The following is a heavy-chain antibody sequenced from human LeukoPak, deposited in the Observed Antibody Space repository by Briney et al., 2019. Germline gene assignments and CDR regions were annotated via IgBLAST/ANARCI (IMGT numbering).Heavy chain of an antibody. CDR2: ISGSGGST. CDR3: AKAGNNWDYYSDY. CDR1: GFTFSNYA. Sequence: GGPLRLSCEAPGFTFSNYAMSWVRQAPGEGLEWVSAISGSGGSTYYADSVKGRFTISRDNSKNTLHLQMNSLRADDTALYYCAKAGNNWDYYSDYWGQGTLVTVAS. D-gene: IGHD1-7*01. J-gene: IGHJ4*02. V-gene: IGHV3-23*01.